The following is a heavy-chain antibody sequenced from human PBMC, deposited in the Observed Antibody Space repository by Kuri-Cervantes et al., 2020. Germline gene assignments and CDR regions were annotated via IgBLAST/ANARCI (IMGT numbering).Heavy chain of an antibody. V-gene: IGHV3-48*02. Sequence: GESLKISCAASGFTFSSYDMNWARQAPGKGLEWLSFITTRSSTTYHADSVKGRFTISRDNAKNSLYLQLNSLRDEDTAVYYCARDRSGGSFDYWGQGTLVTISS. CDR3: ARDRSGGSFDY. J-gene: IGHJ4*02. CDR2: ITTRSSTT. CDR1: GFTFSSYD. D-gene: IGHD1-26*01.